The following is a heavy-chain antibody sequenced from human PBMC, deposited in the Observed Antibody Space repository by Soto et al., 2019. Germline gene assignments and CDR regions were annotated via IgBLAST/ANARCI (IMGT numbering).Heavy chain of an antibody. J-gene: IGHJ4*02. CDR3: ARDWAAAGPFDY. D-gene: IGHD6-13*01. Sequence: PAGSTRLAGAASGYHFSPVWMHWVRQAPGKGLEWVSAISGSGGSTYYADSVKGRFTISRDNSKNTLYLQMNSLRAEDTAVYYCARDWAAAGPFDYWGQGTLVTVSS. CDR2: ISGSGGST. V-gene: IGHV3-23*01. CDR1: GYHFSPVW.